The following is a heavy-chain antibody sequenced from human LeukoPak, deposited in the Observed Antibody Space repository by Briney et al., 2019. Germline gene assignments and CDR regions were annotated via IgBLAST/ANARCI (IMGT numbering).Heavy chain of an antibody. CDR3: ARSTGSTMFIDY. Sequence: PSETLSLTCTVSGGSISPYYWSWIRQPPGEGLEWLGYIYYSGNTEYKPSLKSRVAMSVDTSKNQFSLRLSSVTAVDTAVYYCARSTGSTMFIDYWGQGTLVTVSS. CDR2: IYYSGNT. D-gene: IGHD3-10*02. CDR1: GGSISPYY. J-gene: IGHJ4*02. V-gene: IGHV4-59*01.